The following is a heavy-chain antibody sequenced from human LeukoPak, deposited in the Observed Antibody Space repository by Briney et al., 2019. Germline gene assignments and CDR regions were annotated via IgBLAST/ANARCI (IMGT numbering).Heavy chain of an antibody. Sequence: PSETLSLTCTVSGGSISSYYWNWIRQPPGKGLEWIGYIYFSGSTNYNPSLKSRVTISVDTSKNQFSLKLSSVTAADTAVYYCARDPGIAAGNNWFDPWGQGTLVTVSS. CDR1: GGSISSYY. D-gene: IGHD6-13*01. CDR2: IYFSGST. J-gene: IGHJ5*02. V-gene: IGHV4-59*12. CDR3: ARDPGIAAGNNWFDP.